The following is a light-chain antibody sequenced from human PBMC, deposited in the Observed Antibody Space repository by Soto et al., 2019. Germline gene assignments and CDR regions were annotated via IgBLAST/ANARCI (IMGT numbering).Light chain of an antibody. J-gene: IGKJ4*01. CDR3: QQRSGWTLT. V-gene: IGKV3-11*01. CDR2: DAS. CDR1: QGVGRF. Sequence: EIVLTQSPATLSLSPGERAALSCRASQGVGRFLAWYQQKPGQAPRLLIYDASNRATGIPARFSGSGSETDFTLVIDNLEPEDFAVYYCQQRSGWTLTFGGGTKVEIK.